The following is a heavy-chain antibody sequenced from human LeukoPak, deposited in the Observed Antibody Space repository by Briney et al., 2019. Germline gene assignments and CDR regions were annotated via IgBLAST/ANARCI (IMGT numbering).Heavy chain of an antibody. D-gene: IGHD7-27*01. CDR1: GGSISSYY. J-gene: IGHJ3*02. CDR2: IYYSGST. CDR3: ARDGFWGHAFDI. V-gene: IGHV4-59*01. Sequence: SETLSLTCTVSGGSISSYYWSWIRQPPGKGLEWIGYIYYSGSTNYNPSLKSRVTISVDTSKNQFSLRLSSVTAADTAVYYCARDGFWGHAFDIWGQGTMVTVSS.